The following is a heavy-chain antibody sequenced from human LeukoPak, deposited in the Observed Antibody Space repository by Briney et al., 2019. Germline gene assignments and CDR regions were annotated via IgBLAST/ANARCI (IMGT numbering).Heavy chain of an antibody. V-gene: IGHV4-34*01. J-gene: IGHJ5*02. CDR3: ARVRGLITMVRGVIIRSWFDP. CDR1: GGSFSGYY. D-gene: IGHD3-10*01. CDR2: IYHSGST. Sequence: PSENLFLTCAVHGGSFSGYYWSWIRQHPGQGLEWIGEIYHSGSTNYNPSLKSRVTISVDTSKNQFSLNLSSVTAADTAVYYCARVRGLITMVRGVIIRSWFDPWGQGTLVTVSS.